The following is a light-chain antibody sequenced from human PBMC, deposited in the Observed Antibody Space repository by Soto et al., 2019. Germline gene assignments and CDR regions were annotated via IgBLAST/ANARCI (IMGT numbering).Light chain of an antibody. Sequence: EIVLTQSTATLYSSPGERATLSCRASQSVSSYLAWYQQKPGQAPRLLLYDASNRSTGIPARFSGSGSGTDFTLTISRLEPEDCAVYYCQQRSNWPPYTFGQGTKLEIK. J-gene: IGKJ2*01. CDR3: QQRSNWPPYT. V-gene: IGKV3-11*01. CDR1: QSVSSY. CDR2: DAS.